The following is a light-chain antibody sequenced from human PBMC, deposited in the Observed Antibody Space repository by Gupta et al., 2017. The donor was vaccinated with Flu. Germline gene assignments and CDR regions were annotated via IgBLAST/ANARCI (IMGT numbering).Light chain of an antibody. V-gene: IGLV3-19*01. CDR3: NSRESDTQVI. CDR2: GKK. J-gene: IGLJ2*01. Sequence: SSDLTQDPAVSVALGQTVRITCQGDSLRSYYANWFQQKPGQAPKIVFYGKKSRPSGIPDRFSGSSSGNTASLTITDVQAEDEADYYGNSRESDTQVIFGGGTKLTVL. CDR1: SLRSYY.